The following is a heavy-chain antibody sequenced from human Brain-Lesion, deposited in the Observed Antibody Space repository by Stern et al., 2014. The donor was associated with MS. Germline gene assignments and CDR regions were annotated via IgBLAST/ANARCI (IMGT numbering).Heavy chain of an antibody. D-gene: IGHD3-3*01. CDR1: GGAVSSGDRY. CDR3: ARVTEFLRFFYPDY. CDR2: ISYSGNT. Sequence: VQLEASGPGLVKPSQTLSLTCTVSGGAVSSGDRYWSWIRQHPEKGLAWIGYISYSGNTYYNPSLESRVTISMDRSKNQFSLKLRSVTAADTAVYYCARVTEFLRFFYPDYWGQGIRVTVSS. J-gene: IGHJ4*02. V-gene: IGHV4-31*03.